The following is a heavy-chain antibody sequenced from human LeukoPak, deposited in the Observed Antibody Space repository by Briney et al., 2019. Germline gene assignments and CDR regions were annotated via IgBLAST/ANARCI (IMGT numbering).Heavy chain of an antibody. D-gene: IGHD6-13*01. J-gene: IGHJ4*02. CDR3: ASYSSSWSHLDH. Sequence: ASVKVSCKASGYTFTSYGISWVRQAPGQGLEWMGWISAYNGNTNYAQKLQGRVTMTTDTSTSTAYMELRSLRSDDTAVYYCASYSSSWSHLDHWGQGTLVTVSS. V-gene: IGHV1-18*01. CDR2: ISAYNGNT. CDR1: GYTFTSYG.